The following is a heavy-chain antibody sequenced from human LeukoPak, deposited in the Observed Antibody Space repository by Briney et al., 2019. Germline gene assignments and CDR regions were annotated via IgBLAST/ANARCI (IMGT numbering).Heavy chain of an antibody. CDR1: GGSISSYY. J-gene: IGHJ4*02. CDR2: IYYSGST. CDR3: ARVGIAAAPDY. V-gene: IGHV4-59*12. D-gene: IGHD6-13*01. Sequence: SETLSLTCTVSGGSISSYYWSWIRQPPGKGLEWIGYIYYSGSTSYNPSLKSRVTISVDTSKNQFSLKLSSVTAADTAVYYCARVGIAAAPDYWGQGTLVTVSS.